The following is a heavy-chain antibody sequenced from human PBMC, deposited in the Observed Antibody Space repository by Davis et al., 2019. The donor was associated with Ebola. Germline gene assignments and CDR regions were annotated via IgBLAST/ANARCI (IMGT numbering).Heavy chain of an antibody. J-gene: IGHJ5*02. CDR2: ISVRSIT. CDR3: AKVHPPATVTTGWFDP. V-gene: IGHV3-23*01. Sequence: ESLKISCAASGFIFSSYAMSWVRQAPGKGLEWVSSISVRSITYHADSVKGRFTISRDNSKNTLYLQMNSLRAEDTAVYYCAKVHPPATVTTGWFDPRGQGTLVTVSS. CDR1: GFIFSSYA. D-gene: IGHD4-17*01.